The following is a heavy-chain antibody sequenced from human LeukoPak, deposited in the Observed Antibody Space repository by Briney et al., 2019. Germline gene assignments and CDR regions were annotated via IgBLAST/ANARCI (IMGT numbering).Heavy chain of an antibody. D-gene: IGHD5-18*01. J-gene: IGHJ4*02. CDR1: GFSISSCHY. CDR2: VYQNGTT. V-gene: IGHV4-38-2*02. Sequence: SETLSLTCTVSGFSISSCHYCGWVRQPPGAGLEWIGSVYQNGTTYYNPSLKSRVTTSVDMSKNQFSLRLRPVTAADTAVYYCARIFIRNGYSSYFDCWGQGTLVTVSS. CDR3: ARIFIRNGYSSYFDC.